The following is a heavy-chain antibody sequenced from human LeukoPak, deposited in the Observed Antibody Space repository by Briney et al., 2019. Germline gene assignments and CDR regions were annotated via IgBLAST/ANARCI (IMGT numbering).Heavy chain of an antibody. D-gene: IGHD2-15*01. CDR1: GFTFSSYA. CDR2: ISGSGGST. J-gene: IGHJ6*03. CDR3: ARDPFGGTDYYYYYMDV. Sequence: GGSLRLSCAASGFTFSSYAMSWVRQAPGKGLEWVSAISGSGGSTYYADPVKGRFTISRDNSKNTLYLQMNSLRAEDTAVYYCARDPFGGTDYYYYYMDVWGKGTTVTVSS. V-gene: IGHV3-23*01.